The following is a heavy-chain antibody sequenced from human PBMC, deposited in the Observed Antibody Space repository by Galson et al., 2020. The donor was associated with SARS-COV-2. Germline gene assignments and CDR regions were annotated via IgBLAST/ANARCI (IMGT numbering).Heavy chain of an antibody. CDR1: GFTFSSYA. CDR3: AKPKGGYDFRSGYPCDY. V-gene: IGHV3-23*01. CDR2: ISGSGGST. J-gene: IGHJ4*02. D-gene: IGHD3-3*01. Sequence: GGSLRLSCAASGFTFSSYAMTWVRQAPGQGLEWVSSISGSGGSTYYADSLKGRFTISRDNSKNTLFLQMSSLRAEDTAVYYCAKPKGGYDFRSGYPCDYWGQGTLGTVSS.